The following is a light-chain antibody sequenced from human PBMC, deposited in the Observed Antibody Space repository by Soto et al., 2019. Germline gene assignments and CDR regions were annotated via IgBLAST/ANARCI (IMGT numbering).Light chain of an antibody. Sequence: EIVLTQSPGTLSLSPGERATLSCRACQSISSSYLAWCQQKPGQAPRVLIYGASSRATGIPDRFSGSGSGTDFTLTISRLEPEDFAVYFCQQYGNPPPNAFGQGTKVEIK. CDR2: GAS. J-gene: IGKJ2*01. CDR3: QQYGNPPPNA. CDR1: QSISSSY. V-gene: IGKV3-20*01.